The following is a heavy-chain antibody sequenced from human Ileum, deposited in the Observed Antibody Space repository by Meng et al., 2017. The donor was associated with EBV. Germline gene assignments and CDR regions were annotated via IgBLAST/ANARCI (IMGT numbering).Heavy chain of an antibody. D-gene: IGHD1-14*01. CDR2: LIAVFDKT. CDR3: ARGRRNEPLFDY. J-gene: IGHJ4*02. Sequence: QVQLVQSGAEVRKPGSSVKGACKTSGDSFSTQTFSWVRQAPGQGLEWMGGLIAVFDKTKAAPRFQDRVTFTADESTSTAYMELSSLTFDDTAVYFCARGRRNEPLFDYWGQGTLVTVSS. CDR1: GDSFSTQT. V-gene: IGHV1-69*13.